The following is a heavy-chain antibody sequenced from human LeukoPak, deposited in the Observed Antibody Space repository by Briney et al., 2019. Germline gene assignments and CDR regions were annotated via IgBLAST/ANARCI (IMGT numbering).Heavy chain of an antibody. Sequence: SQTLSLTCAISGDSVSSNSAAWNWIRQSPSRGLEWLGRTFFRSKWYNDYALSVKSRITINPDSSKNQFSLQLNSVTHEDTAVYYCAREEWQWLTIDYWGQGTLVTVPS. CDR3: AREEWQWLTIDY. CDR1: GDSVSSNSAA. J-gene: IGHJ4*02. V-gene: IGHV6-1*01. D-gene: IGHD6-19*01. CDR2: TFFRSKWYN.